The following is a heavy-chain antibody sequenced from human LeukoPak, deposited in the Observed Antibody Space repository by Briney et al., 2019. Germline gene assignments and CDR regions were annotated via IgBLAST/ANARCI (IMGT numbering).Heavy chain of an antibody. CDR2: MNPNSGNT. V-gene: IGHV1-8*03. Sequence: ASVKVSCKASGYTFTSYDINWVRQATGQGLEWMGWMNPNSGNTGYAQKFQGRVTITRNTSISTAYMELSSLRSEDTAVYYCARGRSPQYSSSSSMDVWGKGTTVTVSS. CDR1: GYTFTSYD. D-gene: IGHD6-6*01. J-gene: IGHJ6*03. CDR3: ARGRSPQYSSSSSMDV.